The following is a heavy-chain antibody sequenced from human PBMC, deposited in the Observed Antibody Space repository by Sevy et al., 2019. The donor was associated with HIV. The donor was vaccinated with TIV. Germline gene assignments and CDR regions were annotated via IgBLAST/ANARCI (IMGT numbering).Heavy chain of an antibody. J-gene: IGHJ3*02. CDR2: IRWNSGSI. D-gene: IGHD1-26*01. CDR3: AKSTVGATTGGGAFDI. CDR1: GFTFDDYA. Sequence: GGSLRLSCAASGFTFDDYAMHWVRQAPGKGLEWVSGIRWNSGSIGYADSVKGRFTISRDNAKNSLYLQMNSLRAEDTALYYCAKSTVGATTGGGAFDIWGQWTMVTVSS. V-gene: IGHV3-9*01.